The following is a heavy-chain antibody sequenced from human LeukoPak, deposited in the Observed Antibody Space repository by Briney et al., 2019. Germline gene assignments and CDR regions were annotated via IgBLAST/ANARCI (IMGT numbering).Heavy chain of an antibody. J-gene: IGHJ5*02. CDR3: TRTLGYDKGLYWFDP. CDR1: GFTFSGST. CDR2: IRSKANSYAT. D-gene: IGHD3-22*01. Sequence: GGSLRLSCAASGFTFSGSTMHWVRQASGKGLEWVGRIRSKANSYATAYAASVKGRFTISRDDSKNTAYLQMNSLKTEDTAVYYCTRTLGYDKGLYWFDPWGQGTLVTVSS. V-gene: IGHV3-73*01.